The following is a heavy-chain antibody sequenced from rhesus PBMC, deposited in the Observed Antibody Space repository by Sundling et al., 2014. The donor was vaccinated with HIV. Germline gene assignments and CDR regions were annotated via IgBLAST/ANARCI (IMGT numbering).Heavy chain of an antibody. J-gene: IGHJ3*01. CDR3: AREVLGFGYAFDF. D-gene: IGHD3-3*01. CDR2: ISGSSGST. V-gene: IGHV4-99*02. Sequence: QVQLQESGPGLVKPSETLSLTCAVSGYSISSGYYWGWIRQPPGKGLEYIGYISGSSGSTYYNPSLKSRVTISTDTSKNQLSLKLSSVTAADTAGYYCAREVLGFGYAFDFWGQGLRVTVSS. CDR1: GYSISSGYY.